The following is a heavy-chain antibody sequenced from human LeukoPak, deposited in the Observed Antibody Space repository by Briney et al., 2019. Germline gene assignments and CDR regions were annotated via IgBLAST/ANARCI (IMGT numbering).Heavy chain of an antibody. Sequence: GGSLRLSCAASGFTFSSYAMHWVRQAPGKGLEWVAVISYDGSNKYYADSVKGRFTISRDNSKNTLYLQMNSLRAEDTAVYYCAKEASGWYPGWFDPWGQGTLVTVSS. J-gene: IGHJ5*02. V-gene: IGHV3-30-3*01. CDR2: ISYDGSNK. CDR3: AKEASGWYPGWFDP. D-gene: IGHD6-19*01. CDR1: GFTFSSYA.